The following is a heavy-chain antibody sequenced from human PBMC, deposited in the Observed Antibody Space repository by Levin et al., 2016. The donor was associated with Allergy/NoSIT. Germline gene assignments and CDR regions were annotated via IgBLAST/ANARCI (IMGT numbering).Heavy chain of an antibody. J-gene: IGHJ4*02. CDR2: IIPIFGTA. CDR3: ARGGLVAARISSGYYFDY. D-gene: IGHD6-6*01. V-gene: IGHV1-69*01. Sequence: WVRQAPGQGLEWMGGIIPIFGTANYAQKFQGRVTITADESTSTAYMELSSLRSEDTAVYYCARGGLVAARISSGYYFDYWGQGTLVTVSS.